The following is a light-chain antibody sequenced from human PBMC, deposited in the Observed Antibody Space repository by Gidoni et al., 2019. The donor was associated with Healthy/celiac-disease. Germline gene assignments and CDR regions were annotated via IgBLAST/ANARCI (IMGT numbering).Light chain of an antibody. J-gene: IGKJ2*01. CDR2: KAS. CDR1: QSISSW. Sequence: DIQMTQSPSTLSASVGDRVTITCRASQSISSWLAWYQQKPGKAPKRLIYKASSLESGVPSRFSGSGAGTEFTRTISSLQADDFAAYYCQQYNSYLYTFGQGTKLEIK. CDR3: QQYNSYLYT. V-gene: IGKV1-5*03.